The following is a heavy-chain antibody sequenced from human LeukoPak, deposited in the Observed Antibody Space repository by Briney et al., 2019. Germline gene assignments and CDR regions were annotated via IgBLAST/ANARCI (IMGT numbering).Heavy chain of an antibody. CDR3: ARGESGAPNWYFDL. Sequence: SVKVSCKASGDTFSSYAISWVRQAPGQGLEWMGGIIPIFGTANYAQKFQGRVTITADESTSTAYMELSSLRSEDTAVYYCARGESGAPNWYFDLWGRGTLVTASS. D-gene: IGHD2/OR15-2a*01. V-gene: IGHV1-69*13. CDR1: GDTFSSYA. CDR2: IIPIFGTA. J-gene: IGHJ2*01.